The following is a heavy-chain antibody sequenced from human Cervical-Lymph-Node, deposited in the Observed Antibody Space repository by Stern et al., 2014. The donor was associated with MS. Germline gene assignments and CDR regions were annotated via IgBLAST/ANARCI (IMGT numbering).Heavy chain of an antibody. CDR2: ISAYNGTT. Sequence: QVQLVQSGAEVKKPGASVKVSCKASGYTFTIYGISWVRQAPGQGLEWMGWISAYNGTTIYAQKLQGRVTMTTDTSTSTAYMEVRSLRSDDTAVYYCARDYYGGDSLKDAFDIWGQGTMVTVSS. CDR1: GYTFTIYG. D-gene: IGHD4-23*01. CDR3: ARDYYGGDSLKDAFDI. V-gene: IGHV1-18*01. J-gene: IGHJ3*02.